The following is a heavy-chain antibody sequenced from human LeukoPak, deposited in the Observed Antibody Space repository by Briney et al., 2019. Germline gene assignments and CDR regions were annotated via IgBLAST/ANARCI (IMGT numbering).Heavy chain of an antibody. V-gene: IGHV4-4*07. CDR1: GGSMNGYY. J-gene: IGHJ5*02. D-gene: IGHD6-13*01. CDR3: AREGSSGWYGGNWFDP. Sequence: PSETLSLTCSVSGGSMNGYYWSWIRQTGGKGLEWIGRVHPSGNTNYNPSLKSRVTLSVDKSKNHFSLRLTSMTAADTAIYSCAREGSSGWYGGNWFDPWGQGTLVTVSS. CDR2: VHPSGNT.